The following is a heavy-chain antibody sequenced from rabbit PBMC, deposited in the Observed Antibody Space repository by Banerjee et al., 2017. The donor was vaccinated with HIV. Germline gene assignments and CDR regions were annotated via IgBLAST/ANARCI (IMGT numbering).Heavy chain of an antibody. CDR3: ARDPYVGSGDYGYAFTL. J-gene: IGHJ4*01. CDR1: GFTFSSYW. CDR2: IYAGSSGIT. V-gene: IGHV1S40*01. Sequence: QSLEESRGDLVKPGASLTLTCTASGFTFSSYWICWVRQAPGKGLEWIACIYAGSSGITYYASWAKGRFTVSKTSSTTVTLQMTSLTAADTATYFCARDPYVGSGDYGYAFTLWGPGTLVTVS. D-gene: IGHD8-1*01.